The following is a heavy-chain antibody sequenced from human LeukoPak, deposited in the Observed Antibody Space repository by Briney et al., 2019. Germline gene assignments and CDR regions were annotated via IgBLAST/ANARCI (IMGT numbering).Heavy chain of an antibody. CDR1: GFTFSSYS. CDR2: ISSSSSYI. J-gene: IGHJ6*03. D-gene: IGHD5-18*01. Sequence: PGGSLRLSCAASGFTFSSYSMNWVRQAPGKGLEWVSSISSSSSYIYYADSVKGRFTISRDNAKNSLYLQMNSLRAEDTAVYYCASYIGSSRQLWSRRGSYYYYYYMDVWGKGTTVTVSS. V-gene: IGHV3-21*01. CDR3: ASYIGSSRQLWSRRGSYYYYYYMDV.